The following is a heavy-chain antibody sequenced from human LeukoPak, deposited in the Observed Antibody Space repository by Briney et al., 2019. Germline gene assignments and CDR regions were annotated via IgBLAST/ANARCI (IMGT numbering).Heavy chain of an antibody. Sequence: RGSLRLSCAASGFTFSSYSMNWVRQAPGKGLEWVSIISSSSNDIHYADSVKGRFTISRDNTKNSVYLQMNSLRDEDTAVYSCARGATADTRHLDYWGQGSLVTVSS. J-gene: IGHJ4*02. V-gene: IGHV3-21*01. CDR1: GFTFSSYS. D-gene: IGHD2-21*02. CDR2: ISSSSNDI. CDR3: ARGATADTRHLDY.